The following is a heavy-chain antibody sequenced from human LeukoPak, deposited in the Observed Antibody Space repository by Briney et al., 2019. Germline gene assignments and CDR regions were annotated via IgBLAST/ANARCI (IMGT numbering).Heavy chain of an antibody. V-gene: IGHV1-18*01. CDR2: ISAYNGNT. CDR3: AARITIFGVGAEGDFDY. J-gene: IGHJ4*02. Sequence: EASVKVSCKASGYTFTSYGISWVRQAPGQGLEWMGWISAYNGNTNYAQKLQGRVTMTTDTSTSTAYMELRSLRSDDTAVYYCAARITIFGVGAEGDFDYWGQGTLVTVSS. D-gene: IGHD3-3*01. CDR1: GYTFTSYG.